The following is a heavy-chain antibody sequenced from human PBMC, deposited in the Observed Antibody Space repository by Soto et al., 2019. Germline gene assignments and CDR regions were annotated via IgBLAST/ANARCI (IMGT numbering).Heavy chain of an antibody. D-gene: IGHD4-17*01. CDR2: ISYGESDE. J-gene: IGHJ2*01. Sequence: GGSLRLSCAASGFTFSGYVMHCVRQAPGKGLEWVAVISYGESDEFYADSVKGRFTISRDDSKNTLYLQMNSLTPEDTAVYYCARDSVLITTVTYGSWYFDLRGRGTLVTVPS. V-gene: IGHV3-30*03. CDR3: ARDSVLITTVTYGSWYFDL. CDR1: GFTFSGYV.